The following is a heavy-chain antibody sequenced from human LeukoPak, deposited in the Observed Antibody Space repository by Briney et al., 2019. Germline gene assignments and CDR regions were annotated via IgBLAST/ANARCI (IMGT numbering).Heavy chain of an antibody. Sequence: GGSLRLSCAASGFTFSSYEMHWVRQAPGKGLEWVSYISSSGSTKYYADSVKGRFTISRDDAKNSLYLQMNSLGAEDTAIYYCAREGIDSSGYSFDYWGQGTLVTASS. J-gene: IGHJ4*02. CDR2: ISSSGSTK. CDR1: GFTFSSYE. CDR3: AREGIDSSGYSFDY. D-gene: IGHD3-22*01. V-gene: IGHV3-48*03.